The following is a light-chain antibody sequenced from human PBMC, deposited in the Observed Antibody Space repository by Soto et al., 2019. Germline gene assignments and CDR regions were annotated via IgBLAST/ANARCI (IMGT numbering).Light chain of an antibody. Sequence: DIQMTQSPSTLSASVGDRVTITCRASQTIDSWLAWYQQRPGKPPNLLIYKASTLASGVPSMFSGSGSGTVFTLTINSLQPDYFATYYCQQYHMYSGTFGQGTKVEIK. J-gene: IGKJ1*01. CDR3: QQYHMYSGT. V-gene: IGKV1-5*03. CDR1: QTIDSW. CDR2: KAS.